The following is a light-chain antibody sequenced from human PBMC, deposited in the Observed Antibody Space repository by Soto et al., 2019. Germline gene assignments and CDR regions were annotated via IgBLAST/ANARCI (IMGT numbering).Light chain of an antibody. J-gene: IGLJ1*01. CDR3: AAWDESLVAYV. CDR2: RNI. CDR1: SSNIGHNT. Sequence: QSVLTQPPSASGTPGQRVTISCSGSSSNIGHNTVNWYQQLSATAPKVLIYRNIERPSGVSDRFAGSKSGTSASLSISGLQSEDEGDYYCAAWDESLVAYVFGTGTKVTV. V-gene: IGLV1-44*01.